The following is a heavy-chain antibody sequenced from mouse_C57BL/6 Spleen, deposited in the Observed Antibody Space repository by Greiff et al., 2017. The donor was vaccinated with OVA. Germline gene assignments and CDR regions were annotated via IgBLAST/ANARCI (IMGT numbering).Heavy chain of an antibody. CDR2: ISDGGSYT. CDR3: AREGDYGSGYWYFDV. J-gene: IGHJ1*03. V-gene: IGHV5-4*01. CDR1: GFTFSSYA. D-gene: IGHD1-1*01. Sequence: EVQLVESGGGLVKPGGSLKLSCAASGFTFSSYAMSWVRQTPEKRLEWVATISDGGSYTYYPDNVKGRFPISRDNAKNNLYLQMSHLKSEDTAMYYCAREGDYGSGYWYFDVWGTGTTVTVSS.